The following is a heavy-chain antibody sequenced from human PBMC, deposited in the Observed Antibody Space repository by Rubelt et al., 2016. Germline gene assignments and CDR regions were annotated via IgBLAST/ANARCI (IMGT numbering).Heavy chain of an antibody. Sequence: QVQLQHWGAGLLKPSETLSHTCAVYGGSFSGYYWSWIRQPPGKGLEWSREINHSGSTNYNPSLKSRVTISVDTSTNLFSLQLKFVTPEDTAVYYCARDGDLGLDALDVWGHGTMVTVSS. D-gene: IGHD3-10*01. CDR3: ARDGDLGLDALDV. J-gene: IGHJ3*01. V-gene: IGHV4-34*02. CDR1: GGSFSGYY. CDR2: INHSGST.